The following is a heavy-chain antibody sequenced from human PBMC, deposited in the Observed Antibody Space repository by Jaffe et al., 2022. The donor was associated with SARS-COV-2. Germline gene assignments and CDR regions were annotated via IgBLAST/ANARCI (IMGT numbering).Heavy chain of an antibody. CDR1: GGSISSGRYY. Sequence: QLQLQESGPGLVKPSETLSLTCTVSGGSISSGRYYWAWIRQPPGKGLEWIGSIKDRGNTHDNPSLKSRVTLSLDTSKNQFSLKLSSVTATDTAVYYCARPLQQLVGGAFDYWGRGTLVTVSS. V-gene: IGHV4-39*01. D-gene: IGHD6-13*01. CDR2: IKDRGNT. CDR3: ARPLQQLVGGAFDY. J-gene: IGHJ4*02.